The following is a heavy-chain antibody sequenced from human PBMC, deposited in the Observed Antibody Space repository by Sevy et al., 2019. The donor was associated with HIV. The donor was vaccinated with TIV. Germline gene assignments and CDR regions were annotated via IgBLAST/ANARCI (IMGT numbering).Heavy chain of an antibody. V-gene: IGHV3-72*01. Sequence: GGSLRLSCAASGFTFCDHYMEWVRQAPGKGLEWVGRIRNKADCYNTEYAASVKGRFTISRDDSKNSLYLLMNSLKTEDTAVYYCATHAGIAAAGRVFDYWGQGTLVTVSS. CDR1: GFTFCDHY. J-gene: IGHJ4*02. CDR3: ATHAGIAAAGRVFDY. CDR2: IRNKADCYNT. D-gene: IGHD6-13*01.